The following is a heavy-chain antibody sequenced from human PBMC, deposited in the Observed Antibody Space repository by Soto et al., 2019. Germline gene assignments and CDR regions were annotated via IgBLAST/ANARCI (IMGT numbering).Heavy chain of an antibody. V-gene: IGHV4-31*03. D-gene: IGHD6-19*01. Sequence: TLSLTCTVSGVSVSIGEYYWSWIRQHPGKGLEWIGFLHYSGSTFYNPSLKSRVTISVDTSKNQFSLKLSSVTAADTAVYYCARSIAVAAPADYWGQGTLVTVSS. CDR1: GVSVSIGEYY. J-gene: IGHJ4*02. CDR2: LHYSGST. CDR3: ARSIAVAAPADY.